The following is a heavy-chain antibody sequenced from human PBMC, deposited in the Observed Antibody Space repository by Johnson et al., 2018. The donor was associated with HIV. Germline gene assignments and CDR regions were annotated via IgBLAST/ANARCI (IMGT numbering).Heavy chain of an antibody. CDR2: ISYDGSNK. J-gene: IGHJ3*02. CDR3: AKDSGYYYDSSGYAFDI. D-gene: IGHD3-22*01. CDR1: GFTFSSYA. Sequence: VQLVESGGGVVQPGRSLRLSCAASGFTFSSYAMHWVRQAPGKGLEWVAVISYDGSNKYYADSVKGRFTISRDNSKNTLYLQMTSLRAEDTAVYYCAKDSGYYYDSSGYAFDIWGQGTMVTVSS. V-gene: IGHV3-30-3*01.